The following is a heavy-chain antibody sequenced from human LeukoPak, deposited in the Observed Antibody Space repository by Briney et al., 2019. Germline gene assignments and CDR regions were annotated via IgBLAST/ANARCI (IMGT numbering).Heavy chain of an antibody. J-gene: IGHJ5*02. CDR1: GGSISSYY. CDR3: ARGGYCSGGSCYRGHWFDP. Sequence: SETLSLTCTVSGGSISSYYWSWIRQPPGKGLEWIGYIYYSGSTNYNPSLKSRVTISVDTSKNQFSLKLSSVTAADTAVYYCARGGYCSGGSCYRGHWFDPWGQGTLVTVSS. CDR2: IYYSGST. V-gene: IGHV4-59*01. D-gene: IGHD2-15*01.